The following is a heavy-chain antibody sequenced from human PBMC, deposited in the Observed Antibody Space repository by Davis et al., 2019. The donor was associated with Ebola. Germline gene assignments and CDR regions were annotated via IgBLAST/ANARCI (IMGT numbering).Heavy chain of an antibody. CDR1: GFTFNNYD. Sequence: GESLKISCAASGFTFNNYDMTWVRQAPGKGLEWVSGISGSGYTTYYADSVKGRFTISRDNSKNTLYLQMNSLRAEDTAVYYCARLERGYSSGWYREYFDYWGQGALVTVSS. D-gene: IGHD6-19*01. J-gene: IGHJ4*02. CDR3: ARLERGYSSGWYREYFDY. V-gene: IGHV3-23*01. CDR2: ISGSGYTT.